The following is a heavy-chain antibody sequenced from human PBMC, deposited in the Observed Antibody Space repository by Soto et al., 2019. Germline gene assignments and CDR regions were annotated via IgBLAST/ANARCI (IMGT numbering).Heavy chain of an antibody. V-gene: IGHV3-23*01. CDR3: AKCKDYYDSSGYYPFDY. D-gene: IGHD3-22*01. CDR2: ISGSGGST. Sequence: GGSLRLSCAASGFTFSDYGISWVRQAPGKGLEWVSAISGSGGSTYYADSVKGRFTISRDNSKNTLYLQMNSLRAEDTAVYYCAKCKDYYDSSGYYPFDYWGQGTLVTVSS. CDR1: GFTFSDYG. J-gene: IGHJ4*02.